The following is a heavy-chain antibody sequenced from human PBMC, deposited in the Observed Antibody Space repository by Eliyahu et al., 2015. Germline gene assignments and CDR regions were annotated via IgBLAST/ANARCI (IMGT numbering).Heavy chain of an antibody. CDR2: ISGSGGST. CDR1: GFTFXXXA. D-gene: IGHD1-1*01. CDR3: AKVLGLGLTRTTPLEY. Sequence: EVHLLESGGGLVQPGGSLRLSCAASGFTFXXXAMXWVRQAPGKGLEGVSVISGSGGSTYYADSVKGRFTISRDNSKNTLYLQMNSLRAEDTAVYYCAKVLGLGLTRTTPLEYWGQGALVTVSS. V-gene: IGHV3-23*01. J-gene: IGHJ4*02.